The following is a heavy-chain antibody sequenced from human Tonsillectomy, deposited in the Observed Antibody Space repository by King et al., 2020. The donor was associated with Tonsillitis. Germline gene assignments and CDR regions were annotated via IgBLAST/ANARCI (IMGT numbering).Heavy chain of an antibody. J-gene: IGHJ4*02. D-gene: IGHD1-26*01. CDR3: ARSFSPDY. Sequence: VQLVESGGGLVQPGGSLRLSCAASGFTFSNYWMHWVRQAPGTGLVWVSRINSFGSRTDYADSVRGRVTISRDNAKHTLYLQMNSLRAEDTAVYYCARSFSPDYWGQGTLVTVSS. CDR2: INSFGSRT. CDR1: GFTFSNYW. V-gene: IGHV3-74*01.